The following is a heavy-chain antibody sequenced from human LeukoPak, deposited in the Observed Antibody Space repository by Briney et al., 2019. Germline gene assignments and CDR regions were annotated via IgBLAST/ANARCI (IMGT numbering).Heavy chain of an antibody. Sequence: GASVKVSCKASGGTFSSYAISWVRQAPGQGLEWMGGIIPIFGTANYAQKFQGRVTITADKSTSTAYMELSSLRSEDTAVYYCASERSGSLERFDYWGQGTLVTVSS. V-gene: IGHV1-69*06. CDR1: GGTFSSYA. J-gene: IGHJ4*02. CDR2: IIPIFGTA. CDR3: ASERSGSLERFDY. D-gene: IGHD1-26*01.